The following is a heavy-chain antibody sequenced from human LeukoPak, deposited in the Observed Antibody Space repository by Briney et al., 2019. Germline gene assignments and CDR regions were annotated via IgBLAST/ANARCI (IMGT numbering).Heavy chain of an antibody. CDR3: ARRVSNWFDP. CDR2: ISPHNGNT. V-gene: IGHV1-18*04. CDR1: GYTFTSYN. J-gene: IGHJ5*02. Sequence: ASVKVSCKASGYTFTSYNIIWVRQAPGQGLEWMAWISPHNGNTNYAQNLQRRVTLTLDTSTTTAYMEVRSLRSDDTAVYYCARRVSNWFDPWGQGTLVTVSS.